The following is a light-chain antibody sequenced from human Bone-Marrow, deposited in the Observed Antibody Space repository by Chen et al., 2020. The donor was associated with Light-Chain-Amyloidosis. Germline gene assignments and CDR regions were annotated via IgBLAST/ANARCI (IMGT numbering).Light chain of an antibody. Sequence: SYVLTPPSSVSVAPGQPATIACGGNNIGSTSVYWYQQTPGQAPLLVVYDDSDRPSGIPGRLSGSNSGNTATLTISRVEAGDEADYYCQVWDRSSDRPVFGGGTKLTVL. J-gene: IGLJ3*02. CDR1: NIGSTS. CDR3: QVWDRSSDRPV. CDR2: DDS. V-gene: IGLV3-21*02.